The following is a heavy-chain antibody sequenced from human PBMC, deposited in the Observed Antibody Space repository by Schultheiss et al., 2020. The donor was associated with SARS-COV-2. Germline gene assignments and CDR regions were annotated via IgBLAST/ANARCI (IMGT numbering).Heavy chain of an antibody. V-gene: IGHV3-11*04. Sequence: GGSLRLSCAASGFTFCDYYMSWIRQAPVKGLEWVSYISSTSSSIHYADSVKGRFTISRDNTKNSLYLQMNSLRAEDTAVYYCAREDSHYVGDVWGKGTTVTVSS. D-gene: IGHD3-10*01. CDR2: ISSTSSSI. CDR1: GFTFCDYY. J-gene: IGHJ6*04. CDR3: AREDSHYVGDV.